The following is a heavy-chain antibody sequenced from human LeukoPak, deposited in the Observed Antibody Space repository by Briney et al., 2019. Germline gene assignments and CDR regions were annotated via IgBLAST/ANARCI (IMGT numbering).Heavy chain of an antibody. CDR2: ISAYNGNT. CDR1: GYTFTSYY. V-gene: IGHV1-18*04. J-gene: IGHJ4*02. CDR3: ARARGIVVVITPVSDY. D-gene: IGHD3-22*01. Sequence: GASVKVSCKASGYTFTSYYMHWVRQAPGQGLEWMGWISAYNGNTNYAQKLQGRVTMTTDTSTSTAYMELRSLRSDDTAVYYCARARGIVVVITPVSDYWGQGTLVTVSS.